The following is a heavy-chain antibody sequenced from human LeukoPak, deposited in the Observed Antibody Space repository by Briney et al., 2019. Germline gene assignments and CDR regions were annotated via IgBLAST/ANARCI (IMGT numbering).Heavy chain of an antibody. CDR3: ARGGSLGY. V-gene: IGHV3-48*03. Sequence: GGSLSLSCAGSGFTFSSYEMNWVRQAPGKGLEWVSKISSSGSAIYYADSVKGRFTISRDNAKSTLYLQMNSLRAEDTAVYYCARGGSLGYWGHGTLVTV. CDR2: ISSSGSAI. D-gene: IGHD6-19*01. CDR1: GFTFSSYE. J-gene: IGHJ4*01.